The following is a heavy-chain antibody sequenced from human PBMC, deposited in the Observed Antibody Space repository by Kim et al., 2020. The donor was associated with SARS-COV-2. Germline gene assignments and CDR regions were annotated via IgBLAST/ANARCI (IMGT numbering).Heavy chain of an antibody. D-gene: IGHD1-26*01. CDR3: ARHRWELLLPQGWFDP. CDR1: GGSISSSSYY. Sequence: SETLSLTCTVSGGSISSSSYYWGWIRQPPGKGLEWIGSIYYSGSTYYNPSLKSRVTISVDTSKNQFSLKLSSVTAADTAVYYCARHRWELLLPQGWFDPWGQGTLVTVSS. J-gene: IGHJ5*02. CDR2: IYYSGST. V-gene: IGHV4-39*01.